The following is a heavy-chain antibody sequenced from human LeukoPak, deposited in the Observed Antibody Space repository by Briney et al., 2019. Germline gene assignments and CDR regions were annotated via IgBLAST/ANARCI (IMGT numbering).Heavy chain of an antibody. CDR2: ISWNSGSI. CDR3: AKGKVVVITANWFDP. CDR1: GFTFDDYA. Sequence: PGGSLRLSCAASGFTFDDYAMHWVRQAPGKGLEWVSGISWNSGSIGYADSVKGRFTISRDNAKNSLYLQMNSLRAEDTALYYCAKGKVVVITANWFDPWGQGTLVTVSS. V-gene: IGHV3-9*01. D-gene: IGHD3-22*01. J-gene: IGHJ5*02.